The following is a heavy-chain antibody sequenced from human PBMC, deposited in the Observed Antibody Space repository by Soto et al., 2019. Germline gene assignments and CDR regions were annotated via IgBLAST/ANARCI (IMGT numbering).Heavy chain of an antibody. CDR2: IYYSGST. CDR3: ARPLGAVVPAGTGWFDP. V-gene: IGHV4-39*01. D-gene: IGHD2-2*01. CDR1: GGSISSSSYY. Sequence: SETLSLTCTVSGGSISSSSYYWGWIRQPPGKGLEWIGSIYYSGSTYYNPSLKSRVTISVDTSKNQFSLKLSSVTAADTAVYYCARPLGAVVPAGTGWFDPWGQGTLVTVSS. J-gene: IGHJ5*02.